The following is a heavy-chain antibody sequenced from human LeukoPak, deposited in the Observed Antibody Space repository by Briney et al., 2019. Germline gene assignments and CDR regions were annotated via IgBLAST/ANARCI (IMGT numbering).Heavy chain of an antibody. CDR3: ARDISYCGSTSCYPY. D-gene: IGHD2-2*01. V-gene: IGHV4-30-2*01. CDR2: IYHSGST. CDR1: GGSISSSSYY. Sequence: SETLSLTCTVSGGSISSSSYYWSWIRQPPGKGLEWIGYIYHSGSTYYNPSLKSRVTISVDRSKNQFSLKLSSVTAADTAVYYCARDISYCGSTSCYPYWGQGTLVTVSS. J-gene: IGHJ4*02.